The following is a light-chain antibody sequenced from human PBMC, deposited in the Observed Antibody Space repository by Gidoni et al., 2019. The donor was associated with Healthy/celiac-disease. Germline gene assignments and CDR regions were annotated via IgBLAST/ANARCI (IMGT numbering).Light chain of an antibody. V-gene: IGKV1-5*03. J-gene: IGKJ5*01. CDR3: QQYNSYPFT. CDR1: QSIMSW. Sequence: DIQMTQSPSTLSASVGDRVTITCRASQSIMSWLAWYQQKPGQAPKLLIYKASSLESGVPSRFSGSGSGTEFTLTISSLEPDDFATYYCQQYNSYPFTFGRGTKLEIK. CDR2: KAS.